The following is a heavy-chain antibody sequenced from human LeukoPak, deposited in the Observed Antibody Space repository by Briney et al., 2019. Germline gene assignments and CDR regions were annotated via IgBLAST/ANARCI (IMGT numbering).Heavy chain of an antibody. V-gene: IGHV3-23*01. CDR1: GFTFSSYA. CDR2: ISGSGGST. D-gene: IGHD6-19*01. J-gene: IGHJ4*02. CDR3: AKGSGKQWLVLYPLDY. Sequence: GGSLRLSCAASGFTFSSYAMSWVRQAAGERLEGVAAISGSGGSTYYADSVKGRFTISRDNSKNTLYLQMDSLRAEDTAVYYCAKGSGKQWLVLYPLDYWGQGTLVTVSS.